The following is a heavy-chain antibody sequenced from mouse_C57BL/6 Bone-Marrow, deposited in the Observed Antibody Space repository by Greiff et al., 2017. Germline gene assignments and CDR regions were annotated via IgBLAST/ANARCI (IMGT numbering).Heavy chain of an antibody. CDR2: IYPGSGST. J-gene: IGHJ3*01. CDR1: GYTFTSYW. Sequence: QVQLQQPGAELVKPGASVKMSCKASGYTFTSYWITWVKQRPGQGLEWIGDIYPGSGSTNYNEKFKSKATLTVDTSSSTAYMQLSSLTSEDSAVYYCARSPRNWDPWFAYWGQGTLVTVSA. D-gene: IGHD4-1*01. CDR3: ARSPRNWDPWFAY. V-gene: IGHV1-55*01.